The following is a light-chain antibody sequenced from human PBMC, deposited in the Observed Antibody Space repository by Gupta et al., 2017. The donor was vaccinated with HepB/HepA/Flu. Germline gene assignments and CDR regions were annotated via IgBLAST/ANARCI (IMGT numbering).Light chain of an antibody. J-gene: IGKJ1*01. V-gene: IGKV1-39*01. CDR1: QSIANY. CDR2: TTS. Sequence: DFQMTQSPSSLSPSVGDRVTITCRASQSIANYLNWYQQKPGKAPSLLIYTTSILQSGVPSRFSGSGSGTDFTLTISSLQPEEFATYYCQQSYASPPTFGQGTKVEIK. CDR3: QQSYASPPT.